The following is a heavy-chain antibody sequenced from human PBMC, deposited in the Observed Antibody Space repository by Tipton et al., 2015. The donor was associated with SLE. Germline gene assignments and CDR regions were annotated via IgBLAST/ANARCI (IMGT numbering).Heavy chain of an antibody. CDR1: GASISSGTYY. J-gene: IGHJ6*03. D-gene: IGHD2-21*01. CDR3: ARDGVIAMGYYMDV. Sequence: TLSLTCTVSGASISSGTYYWSWIRQLPGKGLEWIGYITYSGSTYYNPSLRSPVSISLGKSDNQFSLNLSSVTAADTAVYYCARDGVIAMGYYMDVWGKGTTVTVSS. V-gene: IGHV4-31*01. CDR2: ITYSGST.